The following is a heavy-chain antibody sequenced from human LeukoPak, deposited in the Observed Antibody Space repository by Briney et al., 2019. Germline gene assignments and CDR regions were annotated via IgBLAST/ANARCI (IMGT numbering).Heavy chain of an antibody. J-gene: IGHJ3*02. V-gene: IGHV3-66*01. Sequence: QPGGSLRLSCAASGFTVSSNYMSWVRQAPGKGLEWVSVIYSGGSTYYADSVKGRFTISRDNSKNTLYLQMNSLRAEDTAVYYCARDSSYYYDSSGYYGYAFDIWGQGTMVTVSS. CDR3: ARDSSYYYDSSGYYGYAFDI. CDR2: IYSGGST. CDR1: GFTVSSNY. D-gene: IGHD3-22*01.